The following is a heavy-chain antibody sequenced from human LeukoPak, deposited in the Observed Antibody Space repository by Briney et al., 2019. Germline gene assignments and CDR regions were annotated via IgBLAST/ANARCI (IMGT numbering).Heavy chain of an antibody. V-gene: IGHV4-4*07. D-gene: IGHD6-13*01. CDR3: ARDPLIAAADPDAFDI. Sequence: SETLSLTCTVSGGSISSYYWSWIRQPAGKGLEWIGRIYTSGSTNYNPSLKSRVTMSVDTSKNQFSLKLSSVTAADTAVYYCARDPLIAAADPDAFDIWGQGTMVTVSS. CDR1: GGSISSYY. J-gene: IGHJ3*02. CDR2: IYTSGST.